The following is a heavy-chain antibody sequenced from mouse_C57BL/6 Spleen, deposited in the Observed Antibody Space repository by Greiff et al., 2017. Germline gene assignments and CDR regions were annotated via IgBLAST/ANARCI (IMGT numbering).Heavy chain of an antibody. CDR1: GYTFTDYY. J-gene: IGHJ4*01. Sequence: EVQLQQSGPELVKPGASVKISCKASGYTFTDYYMNWVKQSHGKSLEWIGDINPNNGGTSYNQKFKGKATLTVDKSSSTAYMELRSLTSEDSAVYYCARSYYDGDYYAMDYWGQGTSVTVSS. V-gene: IGHV1-26*01. CDR3: ARSYYDGDYYAMDY. D-gene: IGHD1-1*01. CDR2: INPNNGGT.